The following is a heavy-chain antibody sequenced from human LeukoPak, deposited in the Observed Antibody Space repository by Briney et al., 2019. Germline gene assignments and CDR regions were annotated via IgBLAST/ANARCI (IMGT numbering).Heavy chain of an antibody. Sequence: PGGSLRLSCAASGFTFSSYWMHWVRQAPGKGLVWVSRINSDGSSTSYADSVKGRFTISRDNAKNTLYLQMNSLRAEDTAAYYCARDAGTDYYDSSGYFDYWGQGTLVTVSS. V-gene: IGHV3-74*01. CDR3: ARDAGTDYYDSSGYFDY. CDR2: INSDGSST. J-gene: IGHJ4*02. D-gene: IGHD3-22*01. CDR1: GFTFSSYW.